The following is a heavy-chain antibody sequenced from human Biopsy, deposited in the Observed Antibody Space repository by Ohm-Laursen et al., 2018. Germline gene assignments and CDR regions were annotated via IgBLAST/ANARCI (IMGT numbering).Heavy chain of an antibody. CDR1: GESSSGYF. Sequence: QTLSLTCAINGESSSGYFWNWIRQPPGKGLEWIGEINQSGSTKYNPSLKRRATLSADSSNSQFSLRLTSVTAADTAIYYCARGSGYFKLDVWGQGTTVTVSS. J-gene: IGHJ6*02. CDR2: INQSGST. D-gene: IGHD5-12*01. CDR3: ARGSGYFKLDV. V-gene: IGHV4-34*01.